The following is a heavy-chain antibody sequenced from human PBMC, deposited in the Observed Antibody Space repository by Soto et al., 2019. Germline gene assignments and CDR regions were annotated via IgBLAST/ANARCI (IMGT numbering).Heavy chain of an antibody. CDR1: GFTFSSYG. V-gene: IGHV3-30*18. D-gene: IGHD3-9*01. CDR2: ISYDGSNK. CDR3: AKVRYFDWLLWVGN. Sequence: GGSLRLSCAASGFTFSSYGMHWVRQAPGKGLEWVAVISYDGSNKYYADSVKGRFTISRDNSKNTLYLQMNSLRAEDTAVYYCAKVRYFDWLLWVGNWGQGTLVTVSS. J-gene: IGHJ4*02.